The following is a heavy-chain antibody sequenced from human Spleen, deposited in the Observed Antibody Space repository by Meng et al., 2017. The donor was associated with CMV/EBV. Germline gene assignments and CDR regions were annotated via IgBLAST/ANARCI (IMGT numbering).Heavy chain of an antibody. D-gene: IGHD2-8*01. CDR2: ISSSGSTI. CDR1: GFTFSSYE. J-gene: IGHJ4*02. CDR3: AKDVMGFAPGAFDY. V-gene: IGHV3-48*03. Sequence: GGSLRLSCAASGFTFSSYEMNWVRQAPGKGLEWVSYISSSGSTIYYADSVKGRFTISRDNAKNSLYLQMNSLRAEDTAVYYCAKDVMGFAPGAFDYWGQGTLVTVSS.